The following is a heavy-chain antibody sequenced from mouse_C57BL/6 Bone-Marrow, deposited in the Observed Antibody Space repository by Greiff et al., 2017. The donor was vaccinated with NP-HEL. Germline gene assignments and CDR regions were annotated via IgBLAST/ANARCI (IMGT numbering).Heavy chain of an antibody. CDR3: ARDSTRGYFDY. D-gene: IGHD2-1*01. J-gene: IGHJ2*01. CDR2: ISSGSSTI. V-gene: IGHV5-17*01. CDR1: GFTFSDYG. Sequence: EVQRVESGGGLVKPGGSLKLSCAASGFTFSDYGMHWVRQAPEKGLEWVAYISSGSSTIYYAENVKGRFTISRDNANNTLFLQMTSLGSEDTAMYYCARDSTRGYFDYWGQGTTLTVSS.